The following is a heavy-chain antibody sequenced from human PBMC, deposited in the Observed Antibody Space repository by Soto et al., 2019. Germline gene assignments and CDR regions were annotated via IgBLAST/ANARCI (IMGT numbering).Heavy chain of an antibody. V-gene: IGHV4-59*01. Sequence: QVQLQESGPGLVKPSETLSLTCTVSGGSISSDYWSWIRQPPGKGLEWIGYIYYSGSTNYNPSLKSRVTISVDTSKNQFSLKLSSVTAADTAVYYCVRGYSSGWPLDYWGQGTLVTVSS. J-gene: IGHJ4*02. CDR2: IYYSGST. CDR3: VRGYSSGWPLDY. CDR1: GGSISSDY. D-gene: IGHD6-19*01.